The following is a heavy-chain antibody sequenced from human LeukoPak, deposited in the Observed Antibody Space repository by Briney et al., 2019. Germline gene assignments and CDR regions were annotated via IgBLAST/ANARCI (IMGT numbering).Heavy chain of an antibody. D-gene: IGHD3-16*02. Sequence: GGSLRLSCAASGFTFSGSAMHWVRQASGKGLEWVGRIRSKANSYATAYAASVKGRFTISRDDSKNTAYLQMNSLKTEDTAVYYCAREAYDYVWGSYRPVDYWGQGTLVTVSS. CDR3: AREAYDYVWGSYRPVDY. CDR2: IRSKANSYAT. J-gene: IGHJ4*02. CDR1: GFTFSGSA. V-gene: IGHV3-73*01.